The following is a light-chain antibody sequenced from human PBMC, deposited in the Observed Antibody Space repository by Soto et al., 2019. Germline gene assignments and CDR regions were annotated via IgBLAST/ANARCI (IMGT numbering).Light chain of an antibody. V-gene: IGKV1-5*01. CDR1: QSISSW. CDR2: DVS. J-gene: IGKJ1*01. Sequence: DIPMTQSPSTLSASVGDRVTITCRASQSISSWLDWYQQKPGKAPNLLIYDVSSWDSGVPSRFSGSGSGTEFTLTISSLQPDDVATYYCLQYNSPTWTFGQGTKVEIK. CDR3: LQYNSPTWT.